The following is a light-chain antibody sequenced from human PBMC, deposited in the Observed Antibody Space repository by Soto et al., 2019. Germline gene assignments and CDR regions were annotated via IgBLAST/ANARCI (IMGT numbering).Light chain of an antibody. V-gene: IGKV3-11*01. CDR3: QQRINWPLFT. Sequence: EIVLTQSPATLSLSPGERATLSCRASQSVGSSLAWYQQKPGQAPMLLIYDASKSATGIPARFSGSGSGTDFTLTISGLEPEDFTVYYCQQRINWPLFTFGPGTKVDIK. CDR2: DAS. CDR1: QSVGSS. J-gene: IGKJ3*01.